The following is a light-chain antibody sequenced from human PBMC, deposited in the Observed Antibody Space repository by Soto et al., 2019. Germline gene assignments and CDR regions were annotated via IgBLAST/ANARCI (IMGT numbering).Light chain of an antibody. CDR1: QSVSSN. CDR2: GAS. J-gene: IGKJ2*01. CDR3: QQYNNWHHT. V-gene: IGKV3-15*01. Sequence: EIVMTQSPATLSVSPGERATLSCRASQSVSSNLAWYQQKPGQAPRLLIYGASTRATGIPARFSGSGSRTGFTLTISRLQAEDFAVYYCQQYNNWHHTFGQGTKLEIK.